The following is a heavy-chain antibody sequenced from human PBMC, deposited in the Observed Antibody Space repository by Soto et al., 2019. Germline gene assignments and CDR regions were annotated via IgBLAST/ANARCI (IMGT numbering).Heavy chain of an antibody. Sequence: SETLSLTCTVSGGSISSYYWSWIRQPPGKGLEWIGYIYYSGSTNYNPSLKSRVTISVDTSKNQFSLKLSSVTAADTAVYYCARGVTYYDFWSGYPPQGNWFDPSGQGTLVTVSS. CDR2: IYYSGST. CDR1: GGSISSYY. V-gene: IGHV4-59*01. D-gene: IGHD3-3*01. J-gene: IGHJ5*02. CDR3: ARGVTYYDFWSGYPPQGNWFDP.